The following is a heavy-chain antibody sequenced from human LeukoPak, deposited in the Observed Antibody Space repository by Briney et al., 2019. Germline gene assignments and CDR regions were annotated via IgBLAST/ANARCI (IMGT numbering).Heavy chain of an antibody. V-gene: IGHV3-21*01. Sequence: GGSLRLSCAASGFTFSSYSMNWVRQAPGKGLEWVSSISSSSSYIYYADSVKGRFTISRDNAKNSLYLQMNSLRAEDTAVYYCARGRGITIFGAVTGPLDVWGKGTTVTVSS. CDR3: ARGRGITIFGAVTGPLDV. D-gene: IGHD3-3*01. J-gene: IGHJ6*04. CDR2: ISSSSSYI. CDR1: GFTFSSYS.